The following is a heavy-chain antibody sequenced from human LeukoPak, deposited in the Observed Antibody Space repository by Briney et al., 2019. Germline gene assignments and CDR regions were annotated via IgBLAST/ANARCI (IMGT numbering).Heavy chain of an antibody. J-gene: IGHJ4*02. CDR1: TGSISSGDYY. D-gene: IGHD5-18*01. CDR2: IYYSEST. V-gene: IGHV4-30-4*08. CDR3: ARVNTATLPFDY. Sequence: SETLSLTCTVSTGSISSGDYYWSSIRQPRGKGLELIAYIYYSESTYYNRSVKSRVTISVDTSKNHFSLKLSSVTAADTAVYYCARVNTATLPFDYWGQGTLLTVSS.